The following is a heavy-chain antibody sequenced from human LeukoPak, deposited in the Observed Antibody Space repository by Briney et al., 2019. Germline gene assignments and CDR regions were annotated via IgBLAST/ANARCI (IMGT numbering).Heavy chain of an antibody. Sequence: PGGSLRLSCGASGFTFSNYSMNWVRQAPGKGLEWVSSISSSSSYIYYADSVKGRFTISRDNAKNSLYLQMNSLRAEDTAVYYCARDRHGSSGQSDAFDIWGQGTMVTVSS. CDR1: GFTFSNYS. CDR2: ISSSSSYI. V-gene: IGHV3-21*01. J-gene: IGHJ3*02. CDR3: ARDRHGSSGQSDAFDI. D-gene: IGHD3-22*01.